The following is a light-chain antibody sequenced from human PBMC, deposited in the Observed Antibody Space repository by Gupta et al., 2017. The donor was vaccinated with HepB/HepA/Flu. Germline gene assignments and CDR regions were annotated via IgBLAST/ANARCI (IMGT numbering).Light chain of an antibody. J-gene: IGLJ1*01. CDR2: SSN. Sequence: QSVLTQPPSASGTPGQRVTISCSGRSSNIGTNTVNWYHHLPGTAPKLLIYSSNQRPSGFPDRFSGAKSGTSASLAISGLQSEDEADYYCATWDDSLNGYVFGTGTKVTVL. V-gene: IGLV1-44*01. CDR3: ATWDDSLNGYV. CDR1: SSNIGTNT.